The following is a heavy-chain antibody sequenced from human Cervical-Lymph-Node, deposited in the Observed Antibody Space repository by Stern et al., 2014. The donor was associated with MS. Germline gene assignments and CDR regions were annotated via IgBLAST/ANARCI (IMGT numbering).Heavy chain of an antibody. CDR3: ATGTTVTPDY. D-gene: IGHD1-14*01. J-gene: IGHJ4*02. CDR1: GGSISSYY. CDR2: IYYSGST. Sequence: VQMVESGPGLVKPSETLSLTCTVSGGSISSYYWSWIRQPPGKGLEWIGYIYYSGSTNYNPSLKSRVTISVDTSKNQFSLKLSSVTAADTAVYYCATGTTVTPDYWGQGTLVTVSS. V-gene: IGHV4-59*01.